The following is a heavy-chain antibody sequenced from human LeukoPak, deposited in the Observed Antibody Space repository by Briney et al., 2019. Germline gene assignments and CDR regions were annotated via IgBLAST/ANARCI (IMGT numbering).Heavy chain of an antibody. CDR1: GGTFSSYA. D-gene: IGHD1-26*01. Sequence: SVKVSCKASGGTFSSYAISWVRQAPGQGLEWMGGIIPIFGTANYAQKFQGRVTITTDESTSTAYMELSSLRSEDTAVYYCARDLVGGTVGATTHNAFDIWGQGTMVTVSS. CDR3: ARDLVGGTVGATTHNAFDI. J-gene: IGHJ3*02. CDR2: IIPIFGTA. V-gene: IGHV1-69*05.